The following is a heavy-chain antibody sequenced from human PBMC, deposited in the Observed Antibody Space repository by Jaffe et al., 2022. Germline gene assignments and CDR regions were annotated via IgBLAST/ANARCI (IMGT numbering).Heavy chain of an antibody. CDR3: AKGFSIGYSSGWANWYFDL. D-gene: IGHD6-19*01. CDR1: GFTFSSYG. J-gene: IGHJ2*01. CDR2: IRYDGSNK. Sequence: QVQLVESGGGVVQPGGSLRLSCAASGFTFSSYGMHWVRQAPGKGLEWVAFIRYDGSNKYYADSVKGRFTISRDNSKNTLYLQMNSLRAEDTAVYYCAKGFSIGYSSGWANWYFDLWGRGTLVTVSS. V-gene: IGHV3-30*02.